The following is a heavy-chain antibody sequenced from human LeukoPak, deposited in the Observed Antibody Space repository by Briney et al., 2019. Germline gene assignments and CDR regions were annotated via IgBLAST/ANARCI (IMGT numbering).Heavy chain of an antibody. V-gene: IGHV3-9*01. J-gene: IGHJ6*04. D-gene: IGHD3-22*01. Sequence: GGSLRLSCAAAGFRFDDYAIHWVRQVPGKGLEWVSGISWNSVILAYADSVKGRFTVSRDNARNSVYLEMNNLSPEDTALYYCAKDTDSRPYFYMDVWGKGTMVTVSS. CDR2: ISWNSVIL. CDR1: GFRFDDYA. CDR3: AKDTDSRPYFYMDV.